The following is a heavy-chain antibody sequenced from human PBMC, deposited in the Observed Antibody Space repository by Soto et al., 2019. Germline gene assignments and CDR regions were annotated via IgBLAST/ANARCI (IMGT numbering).Heavy chain of an antibody. V-gene: IGHV4-34*01. D-gene: IGHD2-2*01. CDR3: ARLGIVVVPAAMHFDY. CDR1: GGSFCGYY. CDR2: INHSGST. Sequence: SETLSLTCAVYGGSFCGYYWSGIRQPPGKGLEWIGEINHSGSTNYNPSLKSRVTISVDTSKNQFSLKLSSVTAADTAVYYCARLGIVVVPAAMHFDYWGQGTLVTVSS. J-gene: IGHJ4*02.